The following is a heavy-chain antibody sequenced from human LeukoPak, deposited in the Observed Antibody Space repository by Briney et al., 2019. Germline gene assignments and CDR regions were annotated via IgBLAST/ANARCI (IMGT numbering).Heavy chain of an antibody. CDR2: IKSKTDGGTT. V-gene: IGHV3-15*01. Sequence: PGGSLRLSCAASGFTFINAWMSWVRQAPGKGLEWVGRIKSKTDGGTTDYAAPVKGRFTISRDDSKNTLFLQMNSLKTEDTAVYYCTTDDYVWGSFRHYYYYGMDVWGQGTTVTVSS. D-gene: IGHD3-16*02. CDR3: TTDDYVWGSFRHYYYYGMDV. CDR1: GFTFINAW. J-gene: IGHJ6*02.